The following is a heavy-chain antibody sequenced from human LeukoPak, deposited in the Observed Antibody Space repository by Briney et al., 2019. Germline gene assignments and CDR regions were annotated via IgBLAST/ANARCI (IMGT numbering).Heavy chain of an antibody. D-gene: IGHD4-17*01. Sequence: PSETLSLTCTVSGGSISSYYWSWIRQPPGKGLEWIGYTSYSGSTKYNPSLKSRVTISVDTSKNQLSLKLSSVTAADTAVYYCARGPHGDYYFDYWGQGTLVTVSS. CDR1: GGSISSYY. CDR2: TSYSGST. J-gene: IGHJ4*02. V-gene: IGHV4-59*01. CDR3: ARGPHGDYYFDY.